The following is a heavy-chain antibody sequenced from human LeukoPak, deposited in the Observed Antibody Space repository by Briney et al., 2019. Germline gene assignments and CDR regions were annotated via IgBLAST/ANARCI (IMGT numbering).Heavy chain of an antibody. J-gene: IGHJ4*02. CDR3: ASDRVLGSGSSDY. CDR1: GFTFSNYW. Sequence: GGSLRLSCTVSGFTFSNYWMHWVRQAPGKGLVWVSRIRGDGGDTNYADSVKGRFTVSRDNAKNTLYLQMNSLTTEDTAVYFCASDRVLGSGSSDYWGQGTLVTVSS. CDR2: IRGDGGDT. V-gene: IGHV3-74*01. D-gene: IGHD3-10*01.